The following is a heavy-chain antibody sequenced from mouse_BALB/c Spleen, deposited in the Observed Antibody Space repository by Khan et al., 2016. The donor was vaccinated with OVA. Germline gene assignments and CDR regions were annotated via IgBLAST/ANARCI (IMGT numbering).Heavy chain of an antibody. Sequence: QVQLQQSGAELVKPGASVKLSCKTSGYTFTSYWIQWVKQRPGQGLGWIGQIFPGTGTTYYNENFKGKATLTVDTSSSTAYMQLSSLTSEDSAVYFCARGYFGNYAFAYWGQGTLVTVSP. D-gene: IGHD2-1*01. CDR2: IFPGTGTT. V-gene: IGHV1S132*01. J-gene: IGHJ3*01. CDR3: ARGYFGNYAFAY. CDR1: GYTFTSYW.